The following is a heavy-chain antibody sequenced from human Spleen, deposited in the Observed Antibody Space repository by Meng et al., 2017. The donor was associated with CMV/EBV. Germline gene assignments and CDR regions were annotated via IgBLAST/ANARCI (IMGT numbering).Heavy chain of an antibody. V-gene: IGHV4-34*01. CDR1: GGSFSGYY. J-gene: IGHJ3*02. D-gene: IGHD3-10*01. CDR2: INHSESI. CDR3: ARARNPGRAFDI. Sequence: SETLSLTCAVYGGSFSGYYWNWIRQPPGKGLEWMGEINHSESINYNPSLKSRVSISVDTSKNQFSLKLSSVTAADTAVYYCARARNPGRAFDIWVQGTMVTVSS.